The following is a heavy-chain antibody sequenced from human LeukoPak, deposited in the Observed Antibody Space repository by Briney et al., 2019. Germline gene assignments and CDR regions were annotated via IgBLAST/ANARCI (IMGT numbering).Heavy chain of an antibody. V-gene: IGHV4-34*01. CDR3: ARLPLSPYYYHSSGPFDY. J-gene: IGHJ4*02. Sequence: SETLSLTCAVYGGSFSGYYWSWIRQPPGKGLEWIGEINHSGSTNYNPSLKSRVTISVDTSKNQFSLKLSSVTAADTAVYYCARLPLSPYYYHSSGPFDYWGQGTLVTVSS. CDR1: GGSFSGYY. CDR2: INHSGST. D-gene: IGHD3-22*01.